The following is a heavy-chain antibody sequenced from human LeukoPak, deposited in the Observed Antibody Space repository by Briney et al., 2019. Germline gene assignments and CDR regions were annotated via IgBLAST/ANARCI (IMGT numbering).Heavy chain of an antibody. V-gene: IGHV4-61*02. CDR1: GGSINSGGYY. CDR3: ARGRYSGSYTFDY. CDR2: IYPSGST. J-gene: IGHJ4*02. Sequence: PSETLSLTCTVSGGSINSGGYYWTWIRQPAGEGLEWIGRIYPSGSTNYNPSLKSRVTISVDTSKNHFSLKLSSVTAADTAVYYCARGRYSGSYTFDYWGQGTLVTVSS. D-gene: IGHD1-26*01.